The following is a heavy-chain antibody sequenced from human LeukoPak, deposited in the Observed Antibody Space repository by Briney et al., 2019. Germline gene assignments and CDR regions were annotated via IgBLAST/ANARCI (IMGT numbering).Heavy chain of an antibody. CDR3: ARKTVVGSYFDY. CDR1: GFTFSSYG. Sequence: PGRSLRLSCAASGFTFSSYGMHWVRQAPGKGLEGVAVISYDGSNKYYADSVKGRFTISRDNSKNTLYLQMNSLRAEDMAVYYCARKTVVGSYFDYWGQGTPVTVSS. V-gene: IGHV3-30*03. CDR2: ISYDGSNK. J-gene: IGHJ4*02. D-gene: IGHD4-23*01.